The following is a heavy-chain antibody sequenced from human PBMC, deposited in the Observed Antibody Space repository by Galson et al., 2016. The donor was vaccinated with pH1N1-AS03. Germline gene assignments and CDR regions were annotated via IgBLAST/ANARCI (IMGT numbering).Heavy chain of an antibody. J-gene: IGHJ5*02. D-gene: IGHD6-19*01. CDR2: TYYRSKWYN. V-gene: IGHV6-1*01. CDR3: VREWGVSSGWKTRWFDP. Sequence: CAISGDSVSSNGAAWNWIRQSPSRGLEWLGRTYYRSKWYNDYAVSVKGRITIYADTSRNQFSLQLNPVIPEDTAVYYCVREWGVSSGWKTRWFDPWGQGTLVTVSS. CDR1: GDSVSSNGAA.